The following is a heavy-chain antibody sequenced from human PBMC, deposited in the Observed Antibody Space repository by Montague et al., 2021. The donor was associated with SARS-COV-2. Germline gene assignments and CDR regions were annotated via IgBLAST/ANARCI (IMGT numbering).Heavy chain of an antibody. CDR2: INHSGST. D-gene: IGHD5-18*01. CDR3: ARGGGYSYGALDY. Sequence: SETLSLTCVVHGGSFSGYYWSWIRQPPGKGLEWIGEINHSGSTNYNPSLKSRVTISVDTSKKQFSLRLNSVTAADTAVYYCARGGGYSYGALDYWGQGTLVTVSS. J-gene: IGHJ4*02. V-gene: IGHV4-34*01. CDR1: GGSFSGYY.